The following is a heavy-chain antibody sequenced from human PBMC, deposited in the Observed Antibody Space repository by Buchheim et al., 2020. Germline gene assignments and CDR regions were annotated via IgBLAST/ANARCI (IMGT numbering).Heavy chain of an antibody. Sequence: QVQLQESGPGLVKPSETLSLTCSVSGGYISGYYWCWIRQPPGKGLEWIGYIYYSGSTNYNPSLKSRLTISVATSKNQFSLNLSSVTAADTAVYYCARCRPEYFDYWGQGTL. J-gene: IGHJ4*02. V-gene: IGHV4-59*01. CDR1: GGYISGYY. CDR3: ARCRPEYFDY. CDR2: IYYSGST.